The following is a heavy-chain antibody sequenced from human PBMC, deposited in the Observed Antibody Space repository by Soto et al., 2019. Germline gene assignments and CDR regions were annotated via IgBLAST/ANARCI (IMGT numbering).Heavy chain of an antibody. CDR3: ARDLGGWPDY. CDR2: ISAYNGNT. V-gene: IGHV1-18*01. J-gene: IGHJ4*02. CDR1: GYTFTSYG. Sequence: ASVKVSCKASGYTFTSYGISWVRQAPGQGLEWMGWISAYNGNTNYAQKLQGRVTITRDTSASTAYMELSSLRSEDTAVYYCARDLGGWPDYCGQGTLVTVSS. D-gene: IGHD2-15*01.